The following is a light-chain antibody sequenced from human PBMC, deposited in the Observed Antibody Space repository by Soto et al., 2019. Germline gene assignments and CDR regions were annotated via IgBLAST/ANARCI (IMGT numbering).Light chain of an antibody. V-gene: IGKV3D-20*02. CDR3: QQRSDSIT. CDR1: QSVSNNY. J-gene: IGKJ5*01. CDR2: GAS. Sequence: EIVLTQSPGTLSLSTGERATLSCRASQSVSNNYLAWYQQKPGQAPRLLIYGASNRATGIPDRFSGSGSGTDFTLTISRLEPEDFAVYYCQQRSDSITFGQGTRLEI.